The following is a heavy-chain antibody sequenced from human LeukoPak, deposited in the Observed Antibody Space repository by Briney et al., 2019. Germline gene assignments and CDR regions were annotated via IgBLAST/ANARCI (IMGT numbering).Heavy chain of an antibody. V-gene: IGHV3-7*01. Sequence: GGSLRLSCAASGFTFSSYWMSWVRQAPGKGLEWVANIKQDGSEKYYVDSVKGRFTISRDNAKNSLYLQMNSLRAEDTAVYYCARATKGLTFGGIIPYFDYWGQGTLVAVSS. CDR3: ARATKGLTFGGIIPYFDY. CDR1: GFTFSSYW. CDR2: IKQDGSEK. D-gene: IGHD3-16*01. J-gene: IGHJ4*02.